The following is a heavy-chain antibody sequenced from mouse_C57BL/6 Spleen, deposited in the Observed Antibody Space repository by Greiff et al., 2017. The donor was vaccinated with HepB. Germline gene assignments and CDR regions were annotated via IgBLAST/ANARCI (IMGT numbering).Heavy chain of an antibody. Sequence: VQLQQSGAELVRPGASVKLSCTASGFNIKDDYMHWVKQRPEQGLEWIGWIDPENGDTEYASKFQGKATITADTSSNTAYRQLSSLTSEDTAVYYCTTLGGTLYWGQGTTLTVSS. D-gene: IGHD4-1*01. CDR3: TTLGGTLY. CDR1: GFNIKDDY. V-gene: IGHV14-4*01. CDR2: IDPENGDT. J-gene: IGHJ2*01.